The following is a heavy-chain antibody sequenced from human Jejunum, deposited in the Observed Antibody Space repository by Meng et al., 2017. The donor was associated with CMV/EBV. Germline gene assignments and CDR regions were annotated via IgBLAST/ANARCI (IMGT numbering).Heavy chain of an antibody. D-gene: IGHD4-23*01. Sequence: QVEPVRQGAEGEQPWSSGKVYRHASGYTFTNYYMHWVRQAPGQGLEWMGVINTSGGSTNYAQKFQSRLTMTRDTSTSTVYMELSSLRSEDTAVYYCARGDGGNGSDYWGQGTLVTVSS. CDR2: INTSGGST. CDR1: GYTFTNYY. V-gene: IGHV1-46*01. J-gene: IGHJ4*02. CDR3: ARGDGGNGSDY.